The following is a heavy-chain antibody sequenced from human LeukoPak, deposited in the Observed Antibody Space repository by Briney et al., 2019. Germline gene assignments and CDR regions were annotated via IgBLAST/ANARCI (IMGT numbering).Heavy chain of an antibody. D-gene: IGHD6-13*01. CDR3: ARRVTAASDAFDI. CDR2: IYPGDSDT. CDR1: GYSFTSYW. Sequence: GESLKISCKGSGYSFTSYWIGWVRQMPGKGLEWMGIIYPGDSDTRYSQSFQGQVTISADKSISTAYLQRSSLKALDTAMYYCARRVTAASDAFDIWGQGTMVTVSS. V-gene: IGHV5-51*01. J-gene: IGHJ3*02.